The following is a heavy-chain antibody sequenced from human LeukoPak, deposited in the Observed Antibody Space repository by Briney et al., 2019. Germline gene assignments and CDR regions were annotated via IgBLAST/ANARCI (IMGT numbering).Heavy chain of an antibody. Sequence: SVKVSCKASGFTFTSSAVQWVRQARGQRLKGIGWIGVGSGNTNYAQKFQERVTITRDMSTSTAYMEPSSLRPEDTAVYYRAAEVGSSGWDYFHYWGQGTLATVPS. J-gene: IGHJ4*02. CDR3: AAEVGSSGWDYFHY. V-gene: IGHV1-58*01. D-gene: IGHD6-19*01. CDR2: IGVGSGNT. CDR1: GFTFTSSA.